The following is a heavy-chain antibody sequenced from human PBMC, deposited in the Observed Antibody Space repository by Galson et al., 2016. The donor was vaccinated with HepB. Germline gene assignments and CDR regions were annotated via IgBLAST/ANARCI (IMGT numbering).Heavy chain of an antibody. V-gene: IGHV3-23*01. D-gene: IGHD1-26*01. CDR3: ARLVGFRTWDWFDP. CDR2: ISFSGDHT. Sequence: SLRLSCAASGFTFSSYSMAWVRQAPGKGLEWVSTISFSGDHTYYADSVKGRFTISRDNSKNTLYLEMNSLRAEDTATYYCARLVGFRTWDWFDPWGQGTLVTVSS. CDR1: GFTFSSYS. J-gene: IGHJ5*02.